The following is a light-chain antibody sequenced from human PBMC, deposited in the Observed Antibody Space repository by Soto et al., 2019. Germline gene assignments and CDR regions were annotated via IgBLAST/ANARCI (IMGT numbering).Light chain of an antibody. V-gene: IGKV3-20*01. J-gene: IGKJ3*01. CDR2: DAS. CDR1: QSVGTY. Sequence: PGERAILSCRASQSVGTYLAWYQQKPGQAPRLLIYDASSRATGIPDRFSGSGSATDFTLTISRLEPEDFAVYYCQQYGRSPGLFTFGPGTRVDIK. CDR3: QQYGRSPGLFT.